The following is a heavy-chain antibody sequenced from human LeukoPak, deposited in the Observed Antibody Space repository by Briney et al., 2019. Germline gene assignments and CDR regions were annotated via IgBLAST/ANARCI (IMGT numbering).Heavy chain of an antibody. CDR2: IYTSGST. V-gene: IGHV4-4*07. CDR1: GGSISIYY. Sequence: SETLSLTCTVPGGSISIYYWSWIRQPAGKGLEWIGRIYTSGSTNYNPSLKSRVTMSVDTSKNQFSLKLSSVTAADTAVYYCARERDYYDSSGYPLPAFDIWGQGTMVTVSS. J-gene: IGHJ3*02. CDR3: ARERDYYDSSGYPLPAFDI. D-gene: IGHD3-22*01.